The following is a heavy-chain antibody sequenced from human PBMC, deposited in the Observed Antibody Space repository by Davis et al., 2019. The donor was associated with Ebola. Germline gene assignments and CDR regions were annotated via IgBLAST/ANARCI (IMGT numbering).Heavy chain of an antibody. J-gene: IGHJ6*02. D-gene: IGHD3-16*01. CDR3: AKAVGWGGMDV. CDR2: MNPNSGGT. CDR1: AYTFTSYD. Sequence: ASVKVSCKASAYTFTSYDINWVRQATGQGLEWMGWMNPNSGGTNFAQKFQGRVTMTRDTSISTAYMELSRLTSDDTAMYYCAKAVGWGGMDVWGQGTTVTVSS. V-gene: IGHV1-2*02.